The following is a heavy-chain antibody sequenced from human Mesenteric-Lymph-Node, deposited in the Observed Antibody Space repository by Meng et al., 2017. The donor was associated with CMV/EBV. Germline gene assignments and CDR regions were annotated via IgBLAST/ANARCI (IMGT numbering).Heavy chain of an antibody. Sequence: CKASGYTFNVNDLHWLRQAPGQGLEWMGRIAAYTGNTDYLQKFQDRVSMTRDTSISTVYMELSGLRSDDTAIYFCVRGSDTSAFDFWGQGTLVTVSS. CDR2: IAAYTGNT. J-gene: IGHJ4*02. V-gene: IGHV1-2*06. D-gene: IGHD1-26*01. CDR1: GYTFNVND. CDR3: VRGSDTSAFDF.